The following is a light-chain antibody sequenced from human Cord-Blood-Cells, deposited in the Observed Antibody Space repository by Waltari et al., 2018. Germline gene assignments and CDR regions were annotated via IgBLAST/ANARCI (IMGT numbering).Light chain of an antibody. V-gene: IGLV3-21*04. CDR3: QVWDSSSDQV. Sequence: SYVLTQPPSVSVAPGKTARITCGGNNIGSKSVHWYQQKPGQAPVLVIYYDSARPSGIPGRFSGSNSGNTATLTISRVEAGDEADYYCQVWDSSSDQVFGGGTKLTVL. CDR2: YDS. CDR1: NIGSKS. J-gene: IGLJ3*02.